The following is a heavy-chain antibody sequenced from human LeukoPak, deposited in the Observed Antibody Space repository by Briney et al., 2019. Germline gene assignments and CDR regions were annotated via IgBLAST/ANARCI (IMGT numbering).Heavy chain of an antibody. CDR3: ARAAGYSSGWYLDY. CDR1: GGSISGYY. CDR2: IYHSGST. V-gene: IGHV4-38-2*02. J-gene: IGHJ4*02. Sequence: SETLSLTCTVSGGSISGYYWGWIRQPPGKGLEWIGSIYHSGSTYYNPSLKSRVTISVDTSKNQFPLKLSSVTAADTAVYYCARAAGYSSGWYLDYWGQGTLVTVSS. D-gene: IGHD6-19*01.